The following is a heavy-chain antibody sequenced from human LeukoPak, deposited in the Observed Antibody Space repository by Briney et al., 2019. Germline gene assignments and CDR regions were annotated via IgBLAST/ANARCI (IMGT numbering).Heavy chain of an antibody. V-gene: IGHV1-2*06. CDR1: GYTFTGYY. CDR2: INPNSGGT. Sequence: ASVKVSCKASGYTFTGYYMHWVRQAPGQGLEGVGRINPNSGGTNYAQKFQGRVTMTRDASISTAYMELSRLRSDDTAVYYCARDQGCSGGSCYRGEYNYWGQGTLVTVSS. CDR3: ARDQGCSGGSCYRGEYNY. D-gene: IGHD2-15*01. J-gene: IGHJ4*02.